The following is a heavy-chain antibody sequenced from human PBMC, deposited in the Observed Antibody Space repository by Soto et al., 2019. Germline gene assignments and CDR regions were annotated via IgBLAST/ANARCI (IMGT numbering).Heavy chain of an antibody. V-gene: IGHV1-2*06. CDR3: AADTYCGGDCYFDD. CDR1: GYTFIGYY. J-gene: IGHJ4*02. Sequence: GASVKVSCKASGYTFIGYYIHWVRQAPGQGLEWMGRINPNSGEVKYGETFQGRVTMTRDTSNNTAYMELSRLRSEGTAVYYCAADTYCGGDCYFDDWGQGILVTLSS. CDR2: INPNSGEV. D-gene: IGHD2-21*02.